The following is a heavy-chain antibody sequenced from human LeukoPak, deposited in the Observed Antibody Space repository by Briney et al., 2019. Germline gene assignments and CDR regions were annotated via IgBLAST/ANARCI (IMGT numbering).Heavy chain of an antibody. D-gene: IGHD1-14*01. CDR1: GSTFSSHL. CDR3: VRKFATGD. CDR2: VKSDGTAT. Sequence: GGSLRLSCAASGSTFSSHLMHWVRQAQGTGLVWVASVKSDGTATNYADSGKGRFTISRDNAKNTLYLQVNSLRVEDTAVYYCVRKFATGDWGQGTLVTVSS. J-gene: IGHJ4*02. V-gene: IGHV3-74*01.